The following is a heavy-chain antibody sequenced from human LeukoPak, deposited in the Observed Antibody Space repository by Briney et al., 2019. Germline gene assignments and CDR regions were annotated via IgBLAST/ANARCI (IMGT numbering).Heavy chain of an antibody. D-gene: IGHD3-16*01. Sequence: GGSLRLSCAASGFTFSSYAMSWVRQAPAKGLEWVSSISTSGGSTYYADSVKGRFTISRDNSKNTLLLQMNSLRAEDTAVYYCAKATNASPRNFDYWGQGTLVTVSS. V-gene: IGHV3-23*01. CDR2: ISTSGGST. J-gene: IGHJ4*02. CDR1: GFTFSSYA. CDR3: AKATNASPRNFDY.